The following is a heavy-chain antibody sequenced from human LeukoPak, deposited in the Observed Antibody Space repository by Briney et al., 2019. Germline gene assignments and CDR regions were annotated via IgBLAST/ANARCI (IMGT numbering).Heavy chain of an antibody. J-gene: IGHJ4*02. CDR3: ARRLVTAGITDFFDS. D-gene: IGHD2-2*01. CDR1: GFTFIDYS. Sequence: PGGSLRLSRTATGFTFIDYSMSSVRQAPGVWLEWVSAISPAGDSTTDADSVKGRFTISRDNSKSTLYLQMNGLTAEDTALYYCARRLVTAGITDFFDSWGQGTLVSVSS. CDR2: ISPAGDST. V-gene: IGHV3-23*01.